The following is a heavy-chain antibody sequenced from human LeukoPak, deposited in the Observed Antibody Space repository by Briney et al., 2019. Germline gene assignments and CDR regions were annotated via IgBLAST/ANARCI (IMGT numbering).Heavy chain of an antibody. CDR3: ARFERRDGYNYGDY. Sequence: ASVKVSCKATGYTFTSYGISWVRQAPGQGLEWMGWISAYNGNTNYAQKLQGRVTMTTDTSTSTAYMELRSLRSDDTAVYYCARFERRDGYNYGDYWGQGTLVTVSS. CDR1: GYTFTSYG. J-gene: IGHJ4*02. CDR2: ISAYNGNT. V-gene: IGHV1-18*01. D-gene: IGHD5-24*01.